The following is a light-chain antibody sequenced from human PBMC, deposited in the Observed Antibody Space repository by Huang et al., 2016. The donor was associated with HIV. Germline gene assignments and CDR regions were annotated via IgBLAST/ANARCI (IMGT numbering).Light chain of an antibody. V-gene: IGKV3-11*01. CDR2: DAS. Sequence: EIVLTQSPVTLSLSPGERATLSCRTSQSVSSYLAWYQQKPGQAPRLLIYDASTRATGIPARFSGSVSGTDFTLTISSLEPEDFAVYYCQQRSNWPPMYTFGQGTKLEIK. CDR1: QSVSSY. J-gene: IGKJ2*01. CDR3: QQRSNWPPMYT.